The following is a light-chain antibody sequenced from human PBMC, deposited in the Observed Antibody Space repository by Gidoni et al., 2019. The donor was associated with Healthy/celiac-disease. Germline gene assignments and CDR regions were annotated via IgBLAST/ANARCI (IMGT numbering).Light chain of an antibody. CDR1: SSDVGGYNY. CDR2: EVS. CDR3: SSYTSSSLWV. V-gene: IGLV2-14*01. Sequence: SALTQPATVSGSPGQSITISCTGTSSDVGGYNYVSWYQQHPGKAPKLMIYEVSTRPSGVSNRFSGSKSGNTASLTISGLQAEDEADYYCSSYTSSSLWVFGGGTKLTVL. J-gene: IGLJ3*02.